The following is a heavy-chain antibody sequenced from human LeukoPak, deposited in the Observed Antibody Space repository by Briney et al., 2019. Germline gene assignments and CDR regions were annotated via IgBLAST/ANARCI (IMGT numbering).Heavy chain of an antibody. J-gene: IGHJ6*03. V-gene: IGHV4-4*09. CDR2: IYASGRT. CDR1: GGSISSYY. Sequence: SETLSLTCTVSGGSISSYYWNWIRQPPGKGLEWIGYIYASGRTNYNPSLNSRITISLDTSKNQLSLRLSSVTAADTAVYYCARQQGYYDTIGRYYHYYMDVWGKGTTVTVSS. D-gene: IGHD3-22*01. CDR3: ARQQGYYDTIGRYYHYYMDV.